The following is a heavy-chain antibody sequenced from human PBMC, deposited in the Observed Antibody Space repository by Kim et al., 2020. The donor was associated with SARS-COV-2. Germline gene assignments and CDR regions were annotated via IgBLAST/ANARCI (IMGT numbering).Heavy chain of an antibody. D-gene: IGHD2-2*01. V-gene: IGHV3-23*01. Sequence: KGRFTIARDNSKNTLYLQMNSLRAEDTAVYYCAKQEGYCSSTSCHYYFDYWGQGTLVTVSS. J-gene: IGHJ4*02. CDR3: AKQEGYCSSTSCHYYFDY.